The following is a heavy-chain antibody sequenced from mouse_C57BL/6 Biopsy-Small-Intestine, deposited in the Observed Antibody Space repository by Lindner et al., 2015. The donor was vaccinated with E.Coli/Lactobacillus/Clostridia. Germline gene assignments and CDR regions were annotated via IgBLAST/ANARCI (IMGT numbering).Heavy chain of an antibody. V-gene: IGHV1-54*01. J-gene: IGHJ4*01. CDR2: INPGSGGT. Sequence: VQLQESGAELVRPGTSVKVSCKTSGYAFTNYLIEWVKQRPGQGLEWIGVINPGSGGTNYNEKFKGKATLTADKSSSTAYMELRSLTSEDSAVYFCARSNYYGSSYEGAMDYWGQGTSVTVSS. CDR1: GYAFTNYL. D-gene: IGHD1-1*01. CDR3: ARSNYYGSSYEGAMDY.